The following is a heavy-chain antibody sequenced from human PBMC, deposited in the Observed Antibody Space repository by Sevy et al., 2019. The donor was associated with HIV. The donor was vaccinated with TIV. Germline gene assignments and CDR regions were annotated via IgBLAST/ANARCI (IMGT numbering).Heavy chain of an antibody. CDR2: IYFGGRT. Sequence: LSETLSLTCSVSGGSMTSYYWSWIRQPPGKGLECIGHIYFGGRTQYNPSLKSRVTISLDSSKHQFSLEVNSVIAADTTMYYCARVITMEGDAFDIWGQGTMVTVSS. J-gene: IGHJ3*02. V-gene: IGHV4-59*01. CDR1: GGSMTSYY. CDR3: ARVITMEGDAFDI. D-gene: IGHD3-10*01.